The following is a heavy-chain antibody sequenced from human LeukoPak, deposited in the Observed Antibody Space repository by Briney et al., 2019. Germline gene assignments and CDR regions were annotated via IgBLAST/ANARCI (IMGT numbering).Heavy chain of an antibody. Sequence: SEALSLTCAVYGGSFSGYYWSWIRQPPGKGLEWIGEINHSGSTNYNPSLESRVTISVDTSKNQFSLKLSSVTAADTAVYYCARGAMVRGVILGYWGQGTLVTVSS. CDR2: INHSGST. V-gene: IGHV4-34*01. D-gene: IGHD3-10*01. CDR1: GGSFSGYY. CDR3: ARGAMVRGVILGY. J-gene: IGHJ4*02.